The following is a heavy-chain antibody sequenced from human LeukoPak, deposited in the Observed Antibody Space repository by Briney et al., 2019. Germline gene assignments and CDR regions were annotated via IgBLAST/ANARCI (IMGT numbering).Heavy chain of an antibody. Sequence: SETVSLTCSVSGGSIRSYYWSWIRQPPGKGLEWIGYIYYSGSTNYNPSLKSRVTISVDTSKNQFSLKLSSVTAADTAVYYCAREASSSWFDYWGQGTLVTVSS. CDR1: GGSIRSYY. J-gene: IGHJ4*02. V-gene: IGHV4-59*01. CDR2: IYYSGST. CDR3: AREASSSWFDY. D-gene: IGHD6-13*01.